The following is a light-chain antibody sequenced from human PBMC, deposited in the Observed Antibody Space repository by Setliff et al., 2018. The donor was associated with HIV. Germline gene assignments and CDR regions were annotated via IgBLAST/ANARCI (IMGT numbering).Light chain of an antibody. CDR2: DVT. V-gene: IGLV2-14*01. Sequence: QSALAQPASVSGFPGQSITISCTGTSSDVGGYNYVSWYQQHPGKAPKLMIYDVTKGPSGVSHRFSGSKSGNMASLTISGLQAEDEADYYCSSYTSSSHYVFGTGTKVTV. J-gene: IGLJ1*01. CDR1: SSDVGGYNY. CDR3: SSYTSSSHYV.